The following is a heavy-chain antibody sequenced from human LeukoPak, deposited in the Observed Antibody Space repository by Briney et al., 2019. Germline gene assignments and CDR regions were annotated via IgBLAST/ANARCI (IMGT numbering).Heavy chain of an antibody. D-gene: IGHD2-15*01. CDR3: ARGDGYCSGGSCSFDY. Sequence: ASVKVSCKASGYTFTSYDINWVRQATGQGLEWMGWMNPNSGNTGYAQKFQGRVTMTRNTSISTAYMELSSPRSEDTAVYYCARGDGYCSGGSCSFDYWGQGTLVTVSS. CDR2: MNPNSGNT. J-gene: IGHJ4*02. V-gene: IGHV1-8*01. CDR1: GYTFTSYD.